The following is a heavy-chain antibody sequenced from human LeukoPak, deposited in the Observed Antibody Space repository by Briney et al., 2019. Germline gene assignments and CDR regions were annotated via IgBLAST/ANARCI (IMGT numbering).Heavy chain of an antibody. Sequence: SETLSLTCTVSGGSISSYWWTWIRQPAGKGLEWIGRIYTSGSTNYNPSLKSRITISVDTSKNQFSLKLSSVTAADTAVYYCARYCSTTSCSPRSFDIWGQGTMVTVSS. J-gene: IGHJ3*02. CDR2: IYTSGST. CDR1: GGSISSYW. CDR3: ARYCSTTSCSPRSFDI. V-gene: IGHV4-4*07. D-gene: IGHD2-2*01.